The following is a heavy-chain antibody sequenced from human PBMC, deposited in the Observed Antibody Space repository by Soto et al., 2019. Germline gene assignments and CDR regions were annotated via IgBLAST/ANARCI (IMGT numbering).Heavy chain of an antibody. J-gene: IGHJ6*02. CDR3: AAQGLYCSGGSCFPDALYYYYGMDV. Sequence: GGSLRPSCAASGFTFSSYAMSWVRQAPGKGLEWVSAISGSGGSTYYADSVKGRFTISRDNSKNTLYLQMNSLRAEDTAVYYCAAQGLYCSGGSCFPDALYYYYGMDVWGQGTTVTVSS. V-gene: IGHV3-23*01. CDR2: ISGSGGST. D-gene: IGHD2-15*01. CDR1: GFTFSSYA.